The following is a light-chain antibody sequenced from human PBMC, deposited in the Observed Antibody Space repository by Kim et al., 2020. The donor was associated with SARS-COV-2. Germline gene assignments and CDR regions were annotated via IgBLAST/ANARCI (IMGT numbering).Light chain of an antibody. V-gene: IGLV2-14*03. CDR1: SSDVGGYNH. CDR3: SSCTSSSTPGV. CDR2: DVS. Sequence: QSVTNSCSGTSSDVGGYNHVSWYQQHPGKAPKLMIYDVSNRPSGVSNRFSGSKSGNTASLTISGLQAEDEADYYCSSCTSSSTPGVFGTGTKVTVL. J-gene: IGLJ1*01.